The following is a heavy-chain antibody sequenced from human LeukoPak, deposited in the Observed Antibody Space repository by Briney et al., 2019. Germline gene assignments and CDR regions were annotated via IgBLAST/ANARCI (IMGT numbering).Heavy chain of an antibody. J-gene: IGHJ6*02. Sequence: GGSLRLSCAASGFTFSSYWMSWVRQAPGKGLEWVANIKQDGSEKYYVDSVKGRFTISRDNAKNSLYLQMNSLRAEDTAVYYCAREIMVYANYYYYGMDVWGQGTTVTVSS. CDR3: AREIMVYANYYYYGMDV. V-gene: IGHV3-7*01. CDR1: GFTFSSYW. CDR2: IKQDGSEK. D-gene: IGHD2-8*01.